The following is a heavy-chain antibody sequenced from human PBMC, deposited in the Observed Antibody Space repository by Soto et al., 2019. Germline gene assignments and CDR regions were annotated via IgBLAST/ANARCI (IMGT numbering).Heavy chain of an antibody. V-gene: IGHV1-69*13. CDR1: GGTFSSYA. J-gene: IGHJ4*02. D-gene: IGHD5-12*01. CDR2: IIPIFGTA. CDR3: ARGILLSGSMYYFDY. Sequence: GASVKLSCKACGGTFSSYAISWVRQAPGQGLEWMGGIIPIFGTANYAQKFQGRVTITADESTSTAYMELRSLRSDDTAVYYCARGILLSGSMYYFDYWGQGTLVTVSS.